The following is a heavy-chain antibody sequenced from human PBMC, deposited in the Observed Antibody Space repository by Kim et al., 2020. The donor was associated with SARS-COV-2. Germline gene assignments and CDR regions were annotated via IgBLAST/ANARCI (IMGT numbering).Heavy chain of an antibody. CDR3: TSTGDYYYDGMDV. CDR1: EFTFSGSA. J-gene: IGHJ6*02. V-gene: IGHV3-73*01. D-gene: IGHD7-27*01. Sequence: GGSLRLSCAASEFTFSGSAMHWVRQASGKGLEWVGRIRGKANSYATAYAASVKGRFTISRDDSKNTAFLQMNSLKTEDTAVYYCTSTGDYYYDGMDVWGQGTTVTVSS. CDR2: IRGKANSYAT.